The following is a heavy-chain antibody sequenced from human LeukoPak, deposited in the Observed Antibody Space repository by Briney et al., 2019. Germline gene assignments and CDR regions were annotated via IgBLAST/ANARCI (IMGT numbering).Heavy chain of an antibody. D-gene: IGHD3-3*01. Sequence: ASVKVSCKASGGTFGSYAISWVRQAPGQGLEWMGGIIPIFGTANYAQKFQGRVTITADESTSTAYMELSSLRSEDTAVYYCARALRFLEWLFSGWGQGTLVTVSS. CDR3: ARALRFLEWLFSG. V-gene: IGHV1-69*13. J-gene: IGHJ4*02. CDR1: GGTFGSYA. CDR2: IIPIFGTA.